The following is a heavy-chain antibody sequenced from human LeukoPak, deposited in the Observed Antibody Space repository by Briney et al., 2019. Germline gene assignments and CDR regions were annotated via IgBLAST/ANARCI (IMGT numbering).Heavy chain of an antibody. V-gene: IGHV3-23*01. Sequence: PGGSLRLSCAASGFTFRSYAMSWVRQAPGKGLEWVSAISGSGNSTYYADSVKGRFTISRDNSKNTLYLQMNSLRAEDTAVYYCAKASSIFGLPFDYWGQGTLVTVSS. D-gene: IGHD3-3*01. CDR1: GFTFRSYA. J-gene: IGHJ4*02. CDR3: AKASSIFGLPFDY. CDR2: ISGSGNST.